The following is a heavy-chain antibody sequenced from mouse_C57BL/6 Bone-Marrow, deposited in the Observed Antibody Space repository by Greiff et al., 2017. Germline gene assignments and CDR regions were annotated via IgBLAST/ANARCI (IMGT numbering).Heavy chain of an antibody. CDR3: ARGGIYDGPFGV. J-gene: IGHJ1*03. V-gene: IGHV1-64*01. CDR1: GYTFTSYW. CDR2: IHPNSGST. Sequence: QVHVKQPGAELVKPGASVKLSCKASGYTFTSYWMHWVKQRPGQGLEWIGMIHPNSGSTNYNEKFKRKATLTVDKSSSTAYMQLSSLTYEDSSVYYCARGGIYDGPFGVWGTGTTVTVSS. D-gene: IGHD2-3*01.